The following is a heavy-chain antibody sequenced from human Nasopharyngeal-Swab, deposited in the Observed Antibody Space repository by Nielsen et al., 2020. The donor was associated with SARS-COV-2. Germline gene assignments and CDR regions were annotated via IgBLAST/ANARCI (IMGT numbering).Heavy chain of an antibody. CDR2: INHSGST. CDR1: GFTFSSYA. CDR3: ARGRGLPWFDP. V-gene: IGHV4-34*01. J-gene: IGHJ5*02. D-gene: IGHD4-11*01. Sequence: ESLKISCAASGFTFSSYAMSWIRQPPGKGLEWIGEINHSGSTNYNPSLKSRVTISVDTSKNQFSLKLSSVTAADTAVYYCARGRGLPWFDPWGQGTLVTVSS.